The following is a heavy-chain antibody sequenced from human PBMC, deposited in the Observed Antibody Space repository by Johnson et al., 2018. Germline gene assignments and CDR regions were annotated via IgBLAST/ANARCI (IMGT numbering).Heavy chain of an antibody. Sequence: QVQLVQSGGGVVQPGRSLRLSCAASGFTFSRYDMHWVRQAPGKGLEWVAVIWHDGSDKNYADSVKGRCTISRDNSKNTLYLQRNSLRAEDTAVYYCAKDPGGIAAHYYYYGMDVWGQGTTVTVSS. CDR1: GFTFSRYD. V-gene: IGHV3-33*06. J-gene: IGHJ6*02. CDR2: IWHDGSDK. CDR3: AKDPGGIAAHYYYYGMDV. D-gene: IGHD6-13*01.